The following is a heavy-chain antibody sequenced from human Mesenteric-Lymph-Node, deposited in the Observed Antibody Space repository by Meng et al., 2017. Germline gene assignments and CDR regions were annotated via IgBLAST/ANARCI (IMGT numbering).Heavy chain of an antibody. CDR3: ARAINRDDSSGYYPTWFDP. D-gene: IGHD3-22*01. CDR2: IKGDGSET. V-gene: IGHV3-7*01. Sequence: GESLKISCEVSGFTFFYYPMRWVRQRPGKGLEWVANIKGDGSETDYVDSVKGRFTVSRDNAKDSLFLQMNSLRDEDTAVYYCARAINRDDSSGYYPTWFDPWGQGTLVTVSS. J-gene: IGHJ5*02. CDR1: GFTFFYYP.